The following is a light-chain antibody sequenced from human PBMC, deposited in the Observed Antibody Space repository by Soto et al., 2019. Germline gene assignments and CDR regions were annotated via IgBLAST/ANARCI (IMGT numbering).Light chain of an antibody. J-gene: IGLJ7*01. V-gene: IGLV1-40*01. CDR1: SSNIGAGYD. CDR3: QYYDSSLSGAV. CDR2: GNS. Sequence: QSVLTQPPSVSGAPGQRVTISCTGSSSNIGAGYDVHWYQQLPGTAPKLLIYGNSNRPSGVPDRFSGSKSGTSASLAITGLRAEDEAAYYCQYYDSSLSGAVFGGGTQLTVL.